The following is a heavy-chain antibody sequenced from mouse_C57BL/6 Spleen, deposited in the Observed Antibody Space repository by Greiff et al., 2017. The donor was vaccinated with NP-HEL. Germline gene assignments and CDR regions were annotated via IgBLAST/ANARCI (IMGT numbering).Heavy chain of an antibody. D-gene: IGHD2-3*01. CDR2: ISDGGSYT. V-gene: IGHV5-4*01. CDR3: AREEDGYYVSWFAY. J-gene: IGHJ3*01. Sequence: DVKLVESGGGLVKPGGSLTLSCAASGFTFSSYAMSWVRQTPEKRLEWVATISDGGSYTSYPDNVKGRFTISRDNAKNNLYLQMSHLKSEDTAMYYCAREEDGYYVSWFAYWGQGTLVTVSA. CDR1: GFTFSSYA.